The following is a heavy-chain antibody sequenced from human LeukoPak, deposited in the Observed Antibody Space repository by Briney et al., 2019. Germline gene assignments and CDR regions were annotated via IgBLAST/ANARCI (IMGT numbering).Heavy chain of an antibody. CDR1: GFTFSNAW. V-gene: IGHV3-15*01. CDR3: TTDPTVTTVLYYYYYYMDV. J-gene: IGHJ6*03. D-gene: IGHD4-11*01. Sequence: KPGGSLRLSCAASGFTFSNAWMSWVRQAPGKGLEWVGRIKSKTDGGTTDYAAPVEGRFTISRDDSKNTLYLQMNSLKTEDTAVYYCTTDPTVTTVLYYYYYYMDVWGKGTTVTVSS. CDR2: IKSKTDGGTT.